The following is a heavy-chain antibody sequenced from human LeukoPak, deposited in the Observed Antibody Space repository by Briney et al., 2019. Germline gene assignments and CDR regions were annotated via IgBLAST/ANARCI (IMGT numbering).Heavy chain of an antibody. J-gene: IGHJ4*02. CDR2: INPSGGST. CDR3: ARCSPGDSSNFYAVLQY. CDR1: GYTSTSYY. Sequence: ASVKVSCKASGYTSTSYYMHWVRQAPGQGLEWMGIINPSGGSTSYAQKFQGRVTMTRDMSTSTVYMELSSLTSDDTAVYYCARCSPGDSSNFYAVLQYWGQGTQVTVST. D-gene: IGHD3-22*01. V-gene: IGHV1-46*01.